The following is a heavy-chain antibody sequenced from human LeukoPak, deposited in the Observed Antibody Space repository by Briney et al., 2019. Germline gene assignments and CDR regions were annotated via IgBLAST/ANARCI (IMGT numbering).Heavy chain of an antibody. J-gene: IGHJ4*02. D-gene: IGHD3-22*01. V-gene: IGHV1-18*01. CDR2: ISAYNGNT. CDR3: ARDLIVVVNFDPPYFDY. Sequence: ASVKVSCKASGYTFTSYGISWVRQAPGQGLEWMGWISAYNGNTNYGQKLQGRVTMTTDTSTSTAYMELRSLRSDDTAVYYCARDLIVVVNFDPPYFDYWGQGTLVTVSS. CDR1: GYTFTSYG.